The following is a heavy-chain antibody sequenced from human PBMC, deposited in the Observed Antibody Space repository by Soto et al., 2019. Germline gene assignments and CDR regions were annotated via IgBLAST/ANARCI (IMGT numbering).Heavy chain of an antibody. CDR2: IKQDGNEK. J-gene: IGHJ4*02. CDR1: GFTFSDYL. V-gene: IGHV3-7*01. Sequence: EVQLVDSGGALVQAGASLRLSCAASGFTFSDYLMTWVRQAPGKGLEWVATIKQDGNEKYYVDSVKGRFTISRDNAKNSLYLQLNALRAEDTAVYYCAIGHWLGKWGQGTLVTVSS. CDR3: AIGHWLGK. D-gene: IGHD6-19*01.